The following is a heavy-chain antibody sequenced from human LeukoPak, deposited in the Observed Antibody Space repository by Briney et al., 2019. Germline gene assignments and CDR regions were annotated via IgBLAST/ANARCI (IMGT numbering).Heavy chain of an antibody. V-gene: IGHV1-18*01. CDR2: ISAYNGNT. CDR1: GYTFTSYG. CDR3: ARDHVLRYYWGAFDI. D-gene: IGHD3-9*01. Sequence: ASVKVSCKASGYTFTSYGISWVRQAPGQGLEWMGWISAYNGNTNYAQKLQGRVTMTTDTSTSTAYMELRSLRSDDTAVYYCARDHVLRYYWGAFDIWGQGTMVTVSS. J-gene: IGHJ3*02.